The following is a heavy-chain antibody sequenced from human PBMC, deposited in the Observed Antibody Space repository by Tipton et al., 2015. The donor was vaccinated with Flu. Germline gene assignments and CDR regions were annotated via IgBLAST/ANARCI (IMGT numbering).Heavy chain of an antibody. J-gene: IGHJ6*03. CDR2: IYYSGST. CDR1: GGSFSGYY. Sequence: TLSLTCAVYGGSFSGYYWSWIRQPPGKGLEWIGYIYYSGSTNYNPSLKSRVTISVDTSKNQFSLKLSSVTAADTAVYYCARSKRYYYYYYYMDVWGKGTTVTVSS. CDR3: ARSKRYYYYYYYMDV. V-gene: IGHV4-59*08.